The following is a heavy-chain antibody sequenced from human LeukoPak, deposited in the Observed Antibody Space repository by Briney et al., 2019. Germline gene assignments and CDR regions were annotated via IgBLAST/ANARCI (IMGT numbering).Heavy chain of an antibody. CDR1: GFTFSSYG. V-gene: IGHV3-30*02. CDR3: AKDWGYSYGFFDY. CDR2: IRYDGSNK. J-gene: IGHJ4*02. D-gene: IGHD5-18*01. Sequence: GGSLRLSCAASGFTFSSYGMHWVRQAPGKGLEWVAFIRYDGSNKYYADSVKGRFTISRDNSKNTLCLQMNSLRAEDTAVYYCAKDWGYSYGFFDYWGQGTLVTVSS.